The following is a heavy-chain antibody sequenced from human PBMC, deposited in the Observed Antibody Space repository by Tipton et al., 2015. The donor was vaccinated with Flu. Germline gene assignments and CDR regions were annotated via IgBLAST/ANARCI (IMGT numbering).Heavy chain of an antibody. J-gene: IGHJ4*02. CDR1: GFTFSGYS. Sequence: SLRLSCAASGFTFSGYSMNWVRQAPGKGLEWVSYVSSHSSTIYYADSVKGRFTISKDNAKNSLFLEMNSLRVEDTAVYYCVRLSYYDVDLKNFYVDYWGQGALVTVSS. CDR3: VRLSYYDVDLKNFYVDY. D-gene: IGHD3-10*02. V-gene: IGHV3-48*04. CDR2: VSSHSSTI.